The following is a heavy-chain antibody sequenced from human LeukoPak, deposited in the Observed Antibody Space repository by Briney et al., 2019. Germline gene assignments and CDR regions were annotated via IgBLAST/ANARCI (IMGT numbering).Heavy chain of an antibody. J-gene: IGHJ5*02. V-gene: IGHV3-23*01. CDR3: AKDPTELIENP. Sequence: WVSAISGSAGSTYYAHSVKGRFTISRDNSKTTLYLQMNSLRAEDTAVYYCAKDPTELIENPWGQGTLVTVSS. D-gene: IGHD2/OR15-2a*01. CDR2: ISGSAGST.